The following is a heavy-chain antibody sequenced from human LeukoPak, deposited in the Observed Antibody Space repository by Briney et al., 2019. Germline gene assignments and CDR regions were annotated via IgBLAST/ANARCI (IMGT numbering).Heavy chain of an antibody. Sequence: SLRLSCAASGFTFDDYAMHWARQAPGKGLEWVSGISWNSGSIGYADSVKGRFTISRDNAKNSLYLQMNSLRAEDTALYYCAKDMNVVVTAMDYWGQGTLVTVSS. V-gene: IGHV3-9*01. CDR1: GFTFDDYA. CDR2: ISWNSGSI. CDR3: AKDMNVVVTAMDY. J-gene: IGHJ4*02. D-gene: IGHD2-21*02.